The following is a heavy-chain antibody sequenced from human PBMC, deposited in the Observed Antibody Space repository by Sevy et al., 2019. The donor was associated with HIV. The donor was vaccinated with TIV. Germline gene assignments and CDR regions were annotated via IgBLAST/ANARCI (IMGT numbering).Heavy chain of an antibody. CDR1: GGSISSSSCY. D-gene: IGHD3-16*02. CDR3: ASPRLGELSPLDY. Sequence: SETLSLTCTVSGGSISSSSCYWGWIRQPPGKGLEWIGSIYYSGSTYYNPSLKSRVTISVDTSKNQFSLKLSSVTAADTAVDYCASPRLGELSPLDYWGQGTLVTVSS. CDR2: IYYSGST. V-gene: IGHV4-39*01. J-gene: IGHJ4*02.